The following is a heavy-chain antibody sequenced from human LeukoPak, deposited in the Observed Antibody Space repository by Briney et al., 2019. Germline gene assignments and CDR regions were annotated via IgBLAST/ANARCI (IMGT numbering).Heavy chain of an antibody. CDR3: ARTEGLVADVYFQH. J-gene: IGHJ1*01. CDR2: INPNSGGT. CDR1: GYTFTGYY. D-gene: IGHD6-13*01. Sequence: ASVKLSCKASGYTFTGYYMHWVRQAPAQGLEWMGWINPNSGGTNYAQKFQGRVTMTRDTSISTAYMELSRLRSGDTAVYYCARTEGLVADVYFQHWGQGTLVSVSS. V-gene: IGHV1-2*02.